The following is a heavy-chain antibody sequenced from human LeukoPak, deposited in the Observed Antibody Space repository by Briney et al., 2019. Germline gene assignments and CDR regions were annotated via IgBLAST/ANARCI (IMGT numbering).Heavy chain of an antibody. D-gene: IGHD2-2*01. CDR1: GLSVSSKY. CDR3: EARDCSTTSCYGGLFDY. V-gene: IGHV3-53*01. CDR2: LYSGGST. J-gene: IGHJ4*02. Sequence: PGGSLRLSCAASGLSVSSKYMNWVRQAPGKGLEWVSLLYSGGSTYYADSVKGRFTISRDSSKNTVYLQMNSLRAEDTAVYYCEARDCSTTSCYGGLFDYWGQGTLVTVSS.